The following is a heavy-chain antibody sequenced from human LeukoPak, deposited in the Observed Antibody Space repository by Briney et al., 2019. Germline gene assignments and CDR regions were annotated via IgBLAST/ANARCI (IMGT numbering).Heavy chain of an antibody. J-gene: IGHJ6*02. CDR3: ASGFGVEKSYYYGMDV. D-gene: IGHD5-24*01. V-gene: IGHV4-59*12. CDR1: DGSISSYF. Sequence: SETLSLTCTVSDGSISSYFWSWVRQPPGRGLEWIACVYYTGSTNSNPSLKSRVTMSIDTSKNQFSLKLSSVTAADTAVYYCASGFGVEKSYYYGMDVWGQGTTVTVSS. CDR2: VYYTGST.